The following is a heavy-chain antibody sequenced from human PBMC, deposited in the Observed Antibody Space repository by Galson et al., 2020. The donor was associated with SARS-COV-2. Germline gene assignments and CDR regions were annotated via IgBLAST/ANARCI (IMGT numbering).Heavy chain of an antibody. CDR1: GYSFTSYW. Sequence: GESLKISCKGSGYSFTSYWIGWVRQMPGKGLEWMGIIYPGDSDTSYSPSFQGQVTISADKSISTAYLQWSSLKASDTAMYYCARQAPSPPEYSSSWYDFDYWGQGTLVTVSS. D-gene: IGHD6-13*01. J-gene: IGHJ4*02. V-gene: IGHV5-51*01. CDR3: ARQAPSPPEYSSSWYDFDY. CDR2: IYPGDSDT.